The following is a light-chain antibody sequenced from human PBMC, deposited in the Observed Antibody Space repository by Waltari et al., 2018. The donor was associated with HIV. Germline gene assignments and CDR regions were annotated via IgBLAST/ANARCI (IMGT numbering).Light chain of an antibody. CDR3: CSYAGSSTV. J-gene: IGLJ2*01. V-gene: IGLV2-23*02. Sequence: QSALTQPASVSGSPGQSITISCTGTSSAVGGYNYVSWYQQHPGKAPKLMIYDVSKRPSGVSNRFSGSKSGNTASLTISGLQAEDEADYYCCSYAGSSTVFGGGTKLTVL. CDR1: SSAVGGYNY. CDR2: DVS.